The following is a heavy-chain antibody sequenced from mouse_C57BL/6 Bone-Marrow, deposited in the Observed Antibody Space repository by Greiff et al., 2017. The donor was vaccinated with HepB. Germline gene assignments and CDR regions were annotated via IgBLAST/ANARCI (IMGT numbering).Heavy chain of an antibody. CDR3: ARKSLITTVVAPYYYAMDY. V-gene: IGHV1-26*01. Sequence: VQLQQSGPELVKPGASVKISCKASGYTFTDYYMNWVKQSHGKSLEWIGDINPNNGGTSYNQKFKGKATLTVDKSSSTAYMELRSLTSEDSAVYYCARKSLITTVVAPYYYAMDYWGQGTSVTVSS. D-gene: IGHD1-1*01. CDR2: INPNNGGT. J-gene: IGHJ4*01. CDR1: GYTFTDYY.